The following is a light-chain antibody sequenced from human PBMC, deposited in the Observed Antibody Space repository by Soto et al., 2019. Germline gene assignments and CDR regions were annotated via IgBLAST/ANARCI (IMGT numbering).Light chain of an antibody. V-gene: IGKV1-5*03. CDR1: QSISSW. CDR2: KAS. J-gene: IGKJ1*01. Sequence: DFQMTQSPSTLSASVGDRVTITCRASQSISSWLAWYQQKPGKAPKLLIYKASSLESGVPSRFSGSGSGTEFTLTISSLQPDDFATYYCQQYNSLWTFGQGTKVDI. CDR3: QQYNSLWT.